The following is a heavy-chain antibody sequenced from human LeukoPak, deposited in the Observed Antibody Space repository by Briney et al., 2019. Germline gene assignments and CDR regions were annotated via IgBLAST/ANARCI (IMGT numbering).Heavy chain of an antibody. CDR1: GFTFSSYG. J-gene: IGHJ6*02. CDR2: IWYDGSNK. D-gene: IGHD3-3*01. V-gene: IGHV3-33*01. CDR3: ARDGSPQYDFWSGYLSYYYYYGMDV. Sequence: GGSLRLSCAASGFTFSSYGMHWVRQAPGKGLEWVAVIWYDGSNKYYADSVKGRFTISRDNSKNTLYLQMNSLRAEDTAVYYCARDGSPQYDFWSGYLSYYYYYGMDVWGQGPTVNVSS.